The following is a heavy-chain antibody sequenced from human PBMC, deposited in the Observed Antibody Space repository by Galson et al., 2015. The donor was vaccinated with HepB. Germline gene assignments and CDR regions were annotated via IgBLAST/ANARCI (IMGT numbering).Heavy chain of an antibody. D-gene: IGHD5-12*01. CDR3: ARHPGRGSVGYAFDL. Sequence: SETLSLTCTVSGGPISTSSYYWGWIRQPPGTGLEWIGSIYYSGSTYDNPSLKSRVTISVDTPKNQFPLKLSSVTAADTAVYYCARHPGRGSVGYAFDLWGQGTLVTVSA. V-gene: IGHV4-39*01. CDR2: IYYSGST. CDR1: GGPISTSSYY. J-gene: IGHJ4*02.